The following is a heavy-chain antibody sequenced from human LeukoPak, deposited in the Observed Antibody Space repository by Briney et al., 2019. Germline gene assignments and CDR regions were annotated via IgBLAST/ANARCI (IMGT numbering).Heavy chain of an antibody. CDR3: AREGSPYYGGNSDYFDY. D-gene: IGHD4-23*01. CDR2: ISGSGGST. Sequence: GGSLRLSCAASGFTFSSYAMSWVRQAPGKGLEWVSAISGSGGSTSYAQKFQGRVTMTRDTSTSTVYMELSSLRSEDTAVYYCAREGSPYYGGNSDYFDYWGQGTLVTVSS. V-gene: IGHV3-23*01. CDR1: GFTFSSYA. J-gene: IGHJ4*02.